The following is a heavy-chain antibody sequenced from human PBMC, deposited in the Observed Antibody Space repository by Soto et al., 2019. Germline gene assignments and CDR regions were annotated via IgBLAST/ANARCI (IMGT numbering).Heavy chain of an antibody. CDR2: IYYSGST. V-gene: IGHV4-59*08. Sequence: PSETLSLTCTVYGGSTISYYWSWIRQPPGKGLEWIGYIYYSGSTNYNPSLKSRVTISVDTSKNQFSLKLSSVTAADTAVYYCARHHDSWGQGTLVTVS. J-gene: IGHJ4*02. CDR1: GGSTISYY. CDR3: ARHHDS.